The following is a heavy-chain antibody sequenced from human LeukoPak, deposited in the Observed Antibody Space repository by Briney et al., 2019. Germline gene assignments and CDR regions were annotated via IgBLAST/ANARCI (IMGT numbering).Heavy chain of an antibody. CDR3: ARFVPSAGEFDY. D-gene: IGHD3-10*01. CDR2: IYYSGST. V-gene: IGHV4-59*08. J-gene: IGHJ4*02. Sequence: SETLPLTCTVSGGSISSYYWSWIRQPPGKGLEWIGYIYYSGSTNYNPSLKSRVTISVDTSKNQFSLKLSSVTAADTAVYYCARFVPSAGEFDYWGQGTLVTVSS. CDR1: GGSISSYY.